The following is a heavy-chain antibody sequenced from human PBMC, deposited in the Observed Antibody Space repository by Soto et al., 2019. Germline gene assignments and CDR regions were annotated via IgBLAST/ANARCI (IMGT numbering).Heavy chain of an antibody. CDR2: INPSGGST. Sequence: VASVKVSCKASGYTFTSYYMHWVRQAPGQGLEWMGIINPSGGSTSYAQKFQGRVTMTRDTSTSTVYMELSSLRSEDTAVYYCASNKIYYYSRSGQIPEYYYYCMDDWGQGTMVTVSS. D-gene: IGHD3-10*01. CDR1: GYTFTSYY. CDR3: ASNKIYYYSRSGQIPEYYYYCMDD. V-gene: IGHV1-46*01. J-gene: IGHJ6*02.